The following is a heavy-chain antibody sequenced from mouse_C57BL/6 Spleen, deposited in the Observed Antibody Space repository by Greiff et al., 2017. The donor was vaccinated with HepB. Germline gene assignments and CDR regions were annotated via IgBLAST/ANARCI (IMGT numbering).Heavy chain of an antibody. CDR2: IDPSDSYT. V-gene: IGHV1-69*01. J-gene: IGHJ3*01. D-gene: IGHD2-5*01. CDR3: ARRYYSKGFAY. CDR1: GYTFTSYW. Sequence: QVQLQQPGAELVMPGASVKLSCKASGYTFTSYWMHWVKQRPGQGLEWIGEIDPSDSYTNYNQKFKGKSTLTVDKSSSTAYMQLSSLTSEESAVYYCARRYYSKGFAYWGQGTLVTVSA.